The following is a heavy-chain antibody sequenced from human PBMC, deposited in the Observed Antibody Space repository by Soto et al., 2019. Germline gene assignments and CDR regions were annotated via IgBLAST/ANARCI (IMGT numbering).Heavy chain of an antibody. D-gene: IGHD2-21*02. V-gene: IGHV2-5*02. J-gene: IGHJ6*02. CDR3: VQSRCGGDCLQSYSSHSYYGLDV. CDR1: GFSLSTIGVG. CDR2: IYWDDDK. Sequence: QITLKESGPTLVKPTQTLTLTCTFSGFSLSTIGVGVGWIRQPPGKALEWLALIYWDDDKRYSPSLKSRLTVTKDTSKHQVVLTMTIMDPVDTATYYCVQSRCGGDCLQSYSSHSYYGLDVWGQGTTVTVSS.